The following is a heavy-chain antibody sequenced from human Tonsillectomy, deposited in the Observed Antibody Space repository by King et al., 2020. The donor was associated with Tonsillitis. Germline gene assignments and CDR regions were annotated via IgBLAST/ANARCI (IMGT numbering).Heavy chain of an antibody. CDR1: GYTFTGYY. J-gene: IGHJ5*02. Sequence: QLVQSGAEVKKPGASVKVSCKASGYTFTGYYIHWVRQAPGQGLEWMGWINPNSGGTNYAQKFQGRVTMTRDTSITTDYMELSRLRSDDTAVYDCASVGVRRGYSFAYDRFDPWGQGTLVTVSS. D-gene: IGHD5-18*01. CDR2: INPNSGGT. CDR3: ASVGVRRGYSFAYDRFDP. V-gene: IGHV1-2*02.